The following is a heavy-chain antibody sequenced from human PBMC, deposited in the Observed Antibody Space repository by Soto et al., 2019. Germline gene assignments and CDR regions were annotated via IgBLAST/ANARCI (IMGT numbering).Heavy chain of an antibody. V-gene: IGHV1-3*01. D-gene: IGHD6-19*01. CDR1: GYTFTSYA. Sequence: GASVKVSCKASGYTFTSYAMHWVRQAPGQRLEWMGWINAGNGSTYYADSVKGRFTISRDNSKNTLYLQMNSLRAEDTAVYYCAKGIAVAGWGQGTLVTVSS. CDR3: AKGIAVAG. J-gene: IGHJ4*02. CDR2: INAGNGST.